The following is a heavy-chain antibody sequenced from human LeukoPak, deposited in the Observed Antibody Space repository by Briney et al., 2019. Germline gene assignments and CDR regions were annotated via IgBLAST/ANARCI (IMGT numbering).Heavy chain of an antibody. CDR2: ISWDGGST. CDR1: GFTFDDYT. V-gene: IGHV3-43*01. Sequence: GGSLRLSCAASGFTFDDYTMHWVRQAPGKGLEWVSLISWDGGSTYYADSVKGRFTISRDNSKNSLYLQMNSLRAEDTAVYYCAREEFAVVVPAAIPSWGQGTLVTVSS. J-gene: IGHJ4*02. CDR3: AREEFAVVVPAAIPS. D-gene: IGHD2-2*02.